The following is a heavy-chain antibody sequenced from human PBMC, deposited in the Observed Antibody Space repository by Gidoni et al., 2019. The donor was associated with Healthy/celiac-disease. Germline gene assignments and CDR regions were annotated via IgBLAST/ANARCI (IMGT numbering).Heavy chain of an antibody. J-gene: IGHJ4*02. V-gene: IGHV4-39*01. D-gene: IGHD1-26*01. Sequence: STYYNPSLKSRVTISVDTSKNQFSLKLSSVTAADTAVYYCARHFPRRVGAKEPIDYWGQGTLVTVSS. CDR3: ARHFPRRVGAKEPIDY. CDR2: ST.